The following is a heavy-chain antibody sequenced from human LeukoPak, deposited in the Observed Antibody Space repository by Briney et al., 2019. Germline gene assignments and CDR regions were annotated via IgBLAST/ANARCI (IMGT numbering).Heavy chain of an antibody. J-gene: IGHJ6*03. D-gene: IGHD2-2*02. Sequence: SVKVSCKASGYSFTMYYIHWVRQAPGQGLEWMGGIIPIFGTANYAQKFQGRVTITTDESTSTAYMELSSLGSEDTAVYYCASSIGYCSSTSCYRVSADYYYYMDVWGKGTMVTVSS. V-gene: IGHV1-69*05. CDR1: GYSFTMYY. CDR3: ASSIGYCSSTSCYRVSADYYYYMDV. CDR2: IIPIFGTA.